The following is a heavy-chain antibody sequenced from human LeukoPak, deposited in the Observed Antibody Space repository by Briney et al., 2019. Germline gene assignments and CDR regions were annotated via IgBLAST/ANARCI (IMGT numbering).Heavy chain of an antibody. Sequence: PGGSLRLSCAPSGFSFNDYYMSWIRQAPGKGLEWLSYISSSGSTIYYADSVTGRFTISRDNAKNSLYLQMSSLRAEDTAVYYCARYSHDSSGYHFDYWGQGTLVTVSS. V-gene: IGHV3-11*01. CDR3: ARYSHDSSGYHFDY. D-gene: IGHD3-22*01. CDR2: ISSSGSTI. CDR1: GFSFNDYY. J-gene: IGHJ4*02.